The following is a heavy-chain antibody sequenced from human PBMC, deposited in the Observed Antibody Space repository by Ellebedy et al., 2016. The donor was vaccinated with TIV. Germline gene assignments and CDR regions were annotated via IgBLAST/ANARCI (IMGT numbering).Heavy chain of an antibody. J-gene: IGHJ6*03. Sequence: MPSETLSLTCSVSGSSLTDYYWSWIRQSPREGLEWIGNVYHTGTTIYNPSLQRRVTISVDTSKNQFSLKLTSVTAADTAVYYCTTTVQLAFYMNVWGRGTSVTV. CDR2: VYHTGTT. D-gene: IGHD3-3*02. CDR3: TTTVQLAFYMNV. CDR1: GSSLTDYY. V-gene: IGHV4-59*08.